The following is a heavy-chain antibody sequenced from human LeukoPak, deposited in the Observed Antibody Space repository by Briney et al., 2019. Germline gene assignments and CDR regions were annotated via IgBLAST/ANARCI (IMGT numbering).Heavy chain of an antibody. CDR3: AREPTAAGHFDY. V-gene: IGHV1-69*04. CDR2: IIPILGIA. CDR1: RGTFSSDA. D-gene: IGHD6-13*01. Sequence: SVKVSCKASRGTFSSDAISWVRQAPGQGLEWMGRIIPILGIANYAQKFQGRVTITADKSTSTAYMELSSLRSEDTAVYYCAREPTAAGHFDYWGQGTLVTVSS. J-gene: IGHJ4*02.